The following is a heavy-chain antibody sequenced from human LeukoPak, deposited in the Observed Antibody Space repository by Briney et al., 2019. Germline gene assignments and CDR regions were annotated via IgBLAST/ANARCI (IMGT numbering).Heavy chain of an antibody. J-gene: IGHJ4*02. CDR1: GGSISSYY. V-gene: IGHV4-59*01. CDR2: IYYSGST. Sequence: SEALSLTCTVSGGSISSYYWRWIQQPPGKGLEWIGYIYYSGSTNYNPSLKSRVTISVDTSKNQFSLKLSSVTAADTAVYYCAREVGRGGFDISPSFDYWGQGTLVTVSS. D-gene: IGHD3-9*01. CDR3: AREVGRGGFDISPSFDY.